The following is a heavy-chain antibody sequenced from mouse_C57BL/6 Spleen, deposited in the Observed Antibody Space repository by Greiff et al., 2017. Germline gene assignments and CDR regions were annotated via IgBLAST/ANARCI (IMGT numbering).Heavy chain of an antibody. CDR1: GYTFTSYW. V-gene: IGHV1-50*01. CDR2: IDPSDSYT. D-gene: IGHD2-5*01. Sequence: QVQLQQPGAELVKPGASVKLSCKASGYTFTSYWMQWVKQRPGQGLEWIGEIDPSDSYTNYNQKFKGKATLTVDTSSSTAYMQLSSLTSEDSAVYYCARGVYSNYVWFAYWGQGTLVTVSA. CDR3: ARGVYSNYVWFAY. J-gene: IGHJ3*01.